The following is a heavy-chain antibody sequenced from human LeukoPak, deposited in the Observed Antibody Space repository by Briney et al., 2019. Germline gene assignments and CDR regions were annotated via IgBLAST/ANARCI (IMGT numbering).Heavy chain of an antibody. CDR1: GFTFSSYN. CDR2: ISSSSSYL. J-gene: IGHJ6*02. Sequence: PGGSLRLSCAASGFTFSSYNMSWVRQAPGKGLEWVSSISSSSSYLYYADSVKGRFIISRDNAKNSLYLQMNSLRAEDTAVYYCARGLPNYYGMDVWGQGTTVTVSS. V-gene: IGHV3-21*01. CDR3: ARGLPNYYGMDV.